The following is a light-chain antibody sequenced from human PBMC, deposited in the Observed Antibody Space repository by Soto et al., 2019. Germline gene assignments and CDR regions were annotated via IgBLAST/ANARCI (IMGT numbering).Light chain of an antibody. CDR3: QQFNKWPLT. CDR2: DAS. J-gene: IGKJ4*01. CDR1: QTMYNN. Sequence: EIVMTQSPANLSVSSGDRATLSCRASQTMYNNVAWYQQRPGQAPRLLIYDASTRATSVPARFSGSGYGTDFTLSISGLQSADCAVYYCQQFNKWPLTFGGGTKVEIK. V-gene: IGKV3-15*01.